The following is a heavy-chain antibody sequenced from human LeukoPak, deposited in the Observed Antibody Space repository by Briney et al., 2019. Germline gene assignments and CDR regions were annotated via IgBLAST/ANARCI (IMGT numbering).Heavy chain of an antibody. V-gene: IGHV4-59*12. D-gene: IGHD2-15*01. CDR2: IYYSGST. J-gene: IGHJ4*02. CDR3: ARGLGYCSGGSCDR. CDR1: GGSISNYY. Sequence: SETLSLTCTVSGGSISNYYWSWIRQPPGRGLEWIGYIYYSGSTYYNPSLKSRVTISVDTSKNQFSLKLSSVTAADTAVYYCARGLGYCSGGSCDRWGQGTLVTVSS.